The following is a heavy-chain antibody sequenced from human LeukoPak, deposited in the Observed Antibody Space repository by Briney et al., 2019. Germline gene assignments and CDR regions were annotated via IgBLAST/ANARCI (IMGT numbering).Heavy chain of an antibody. CDR1: GVTLSTYA. J-gene: IGHJ2*01. CDR3: AKDASNYFWYFDL. CDR2: ISGSGDTT. Sequence: AGGSLRLSCAASGVTLSTYAMSWARQAPGKGLEWVSGISGSGDTTYYADSVKGRFTISRDNSKNTLYLQMSSLRAEDTAVYCCAKDASNYFWYFDLWGRGTLVTVSS. D-gene: IGHD1-1*01. V-gene: IGHV3-23*01.